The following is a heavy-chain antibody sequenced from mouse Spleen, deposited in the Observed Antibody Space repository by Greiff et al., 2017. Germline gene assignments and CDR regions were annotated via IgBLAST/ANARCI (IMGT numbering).Heavy chain of an antibody. CDR3: ARLVYDGYPMDY. V-gene: IGHV3-8*02. J-gene: IGHJ4*01. D-gene: IGHD2-3*01. CDR2: ISYSGST. Sequence: EVQLQQSGPSLVKPSQTLSLTCSVTGDSITSGYWNWIRKFPGNKLEYMGYISYSGSTYYNPSLKSRISITRDTSKNQYYLQLNSVTTEDTATYYCARLVYDGYPMDYWGQGTSVTVSS. CDR1: GDSITSGY.